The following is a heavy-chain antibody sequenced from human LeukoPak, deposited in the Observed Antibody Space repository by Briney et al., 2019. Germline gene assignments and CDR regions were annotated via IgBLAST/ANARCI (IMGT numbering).Heavy chain of an antibody. J-gene: IGHJ4*02. D-gene: IGHD6-19*01. V-gene: IGHV1-24*01. Sequence: GASVKVSCKVSGYTLTELSMHWVRQAPGKGLEWTGGFDPEDGETIYAQKFQGRVTMTEDTSTDTAYMELSSLRSEDTAVYYCATDSSGWYLFDYWGQGTLVAVSS. CDR1: GYTLTELS. CDR2: FDPEDGET. CDR3: ATDSSGWYLFDY.